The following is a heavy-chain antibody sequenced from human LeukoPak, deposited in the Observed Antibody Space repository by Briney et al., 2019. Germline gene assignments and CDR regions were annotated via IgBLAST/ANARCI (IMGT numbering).Heavy chain of an antibody. J-gene: IGHJ6*03. CDR2: IHQSGST. D-gene: IGHD3-3*01. CDR3: ARDRSPNDFWNPQFYYYMDV. Sequence: SETLSLTCAVYGGSFSGYYWSWIRQPPGKGLEWIGGIHQSGSTNFNPSLKSRVTISVDTSKNQFSLKLSSVTAADTAVYYCARDRSPNDFWNPQFYYYMDVWGKGTTVTVSS. CDR1: GGSFSGYY. V-gene: IGHV4-34*01.